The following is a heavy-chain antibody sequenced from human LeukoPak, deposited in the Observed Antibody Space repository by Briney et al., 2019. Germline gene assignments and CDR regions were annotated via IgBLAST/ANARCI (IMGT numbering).Heavy chain of an antibody. D-gene: IGHD7-27*01. J-gene: IGHJ4*02. CDR1: GYTFTDSF. V-gene: IGHV1-2*06. CDR3: ARDLSSTSNWEFDY. Sequence: GASVKVSCKASGYTFTDSFIHWVRQAPGQGPEWMGRMNANSGVTMYAQTLQDRVTMTRDTSLSTAYMELSRLTSDDTALYYCARDLSSTSNWEFDYWGQGTLVTVSS. CDR2: MNANSGVT.